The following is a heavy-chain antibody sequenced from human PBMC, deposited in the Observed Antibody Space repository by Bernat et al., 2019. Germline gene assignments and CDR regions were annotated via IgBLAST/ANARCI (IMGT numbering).Heavy chain of an antibody. CDR1: GFTFDDYA. Sequence: EVQLVESGGGLVQPGRSLRLSCAASGFTFDDYAMHWFRQAPGKGLEWVSGISWNSGSIGYADSVKGRFTISRDNAKNSLYLQMNSLRAEDTALYYCAKDSSSSWYRDFDYWDQGTLVTVSS. CDR2: ISWNSGSI. V-gene: IGHV3-9*01. D-gene: IGHD6-13*01. CDR3: AKDSSSSWYRDFDY. J-gene: IGHJ4*02.